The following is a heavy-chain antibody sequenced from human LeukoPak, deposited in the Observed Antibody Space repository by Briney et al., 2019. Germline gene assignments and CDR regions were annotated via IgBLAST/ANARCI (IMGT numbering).Heavy chain of an antibody. V-gene: IGHV1-69*05. CDR2: IIPIFGTA. CDR3: ARDGSLTGGINWFDR. CDR1: GGTFSSYA. D-gene: IGHD3-16*01. J-gene: IGHJ5*02. Sequence: GASVTVSCKASGGTFSSYAISWVRQAPGQGLEWMGGIIPIFGTANYAQKFQGRVTITTDESTSTAYMELSSLRSDDTAVYYCARDGSLTGGINWFDRWGQGTLVTVSS.